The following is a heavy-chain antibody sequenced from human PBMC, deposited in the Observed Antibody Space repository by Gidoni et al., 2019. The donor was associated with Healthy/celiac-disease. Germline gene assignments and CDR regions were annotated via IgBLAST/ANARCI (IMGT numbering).Heavy chain of an antibody. CDR2: ISSSSSYI. D-gene: IGHD3-9*01. J-gene: IGHJ4*02. Sequence: EVQLVESGGGLVKPGGSLRLSCAASGFTVGSYSMNWVRQAPGKGLGWVSSISSSSSYIYYADSVKGRFTISRDNAKNSLYLQMNSLRAEDTAVYYCARETYYDILTGYYPDYWGQGTLVTVSS. V-gene: IGHV3-21*01. CDR1: GFTVGSYS. CDR3: ARETYYDILTGYYPDY.